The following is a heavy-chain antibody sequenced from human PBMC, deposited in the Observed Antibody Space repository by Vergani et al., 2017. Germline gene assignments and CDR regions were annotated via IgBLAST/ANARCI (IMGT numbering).Heavy chain of an antibody. CDR2: IKNTGDST. V-gene: IGHV3-23*01. CDR1: GFTFSSHA. Sequence: EVQLLQSEGAVVQPGGSLRLSCVASGFTFSSHAMSWVCQGHGQGLEWVSSIKNTGDSTHYADSVKGRFTRSRDNSKNTLYLQMNSLRVEDTAVYYCGRGSDNYNWGQGTLVTVSS. CDR3: GRGSDNYN. D-gene: IGHD5-24*01. J-gene: IGHJ4*02.